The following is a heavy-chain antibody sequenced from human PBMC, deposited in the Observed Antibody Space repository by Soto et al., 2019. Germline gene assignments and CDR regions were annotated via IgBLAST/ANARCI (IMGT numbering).Heavy chain of an antibody. Sequence: EVQLVESGGGLVQPGGSLRLSCAASGFTSSSYWINWVRQAPGKGLAWVSRIRNDGSSTNYADAVKCRFTISRDNAKNTVYLQMNILRAEDTAVSYCARDTYYYDSSDHFSSDAFDIWGQGTMVTVSS. V-gene: IGHV3-74*01. D-gene: IGHD3-22*01. CDR3: ARDTYYYDSSDHFSSDAFDI. CDR2: IRNDGSST. CDR1: GFTSSSYW. J-gene: IGHJ3*02.